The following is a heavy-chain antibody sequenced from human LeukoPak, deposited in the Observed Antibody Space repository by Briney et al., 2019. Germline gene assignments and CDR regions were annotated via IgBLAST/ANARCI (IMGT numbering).Heavy chain of an antibody. CDR2: INHSGST. V-gene: IGHV4-39*07. Sequence: SETLSLTCTVSGGSISSSSYYWSWIRQPPGKGLEWIGEINHSGSTNYNPSLKSRVTISVDTSKNQFSLKLSSVTAADTAVYYCATQQLVRWGQGTLVTVSS. CDR1: GGSISSSSYY. J-gene: IGHJ4*02. D-gene: IGHD6-13*01. CDR3: ATQQLVR.